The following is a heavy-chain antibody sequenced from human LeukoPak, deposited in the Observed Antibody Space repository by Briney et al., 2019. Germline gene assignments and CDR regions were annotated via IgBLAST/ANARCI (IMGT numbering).Heavy chain of an antibody. CDR2: ISAYNGNT. V-gene: IGHV1-18*01. D-gene: IGHD3-9*01. J-gene: IGHJ4*02. CDR1: GYTFASYG. CDR3: ARDIDILTGESLDY. Sequence: ASVKVSCKASGYTFASYGISWVRQAPGQGLEWMGRISAYNGNTNYAQKLQGRVTMTTDTSTSTAYMELRSLRSDDTAVYYCARDIDILTGESLDYWGQGTLVTVSS.